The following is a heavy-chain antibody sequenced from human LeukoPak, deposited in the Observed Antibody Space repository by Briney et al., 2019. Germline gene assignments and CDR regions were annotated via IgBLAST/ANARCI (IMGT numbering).Heavy chain of an antibody. D-gene: IGHD4-17*01. Sequence: SQTLSLTCAISGDIVSNNSAAWNWIRQSPSRGLEWLGRTYYRSKWYNDYAVSVKSRITINPDTSKNQFSLQLNSVSPEDTAVYYCAPLPPHGDYSMIRVGRGQGTLVTVSS. CDR3: APLPPHGDYSMIRVG. J-gene: IGHJ4*02. CDR1: GDIVSNNSAA. V-gene: IGHV6-1*01. CDR2: TYYRSKWYN.